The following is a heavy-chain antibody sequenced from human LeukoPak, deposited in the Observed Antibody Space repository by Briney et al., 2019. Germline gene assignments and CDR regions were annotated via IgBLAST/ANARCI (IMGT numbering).Heavy chain of an antibody. Sequence: SQTLSLTCAISGDSVSSNSAAWHWIRQSPSRGLEWLGRTYYRSKWYNEYAVSVNSRITINPDTSKNQFSLQMNSVTPEDTAVYYCARAVADTNYYGMDVWGQGTTDTVSS. CDR2: TYYRSKWYN. D-gene: IGHD6-19*01. CDR3: ARAVADTNYYGMDV. CDR1: GDSVSSNSAA. V-gene: IGHV6-1*01. J-gene: IGHJ6*02.